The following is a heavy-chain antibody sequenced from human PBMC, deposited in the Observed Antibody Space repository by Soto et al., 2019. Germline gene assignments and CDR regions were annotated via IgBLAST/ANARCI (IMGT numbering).Heavy chain of an antibody. CDR3: SRLQNQLHGMDV. V-gene: IGHV5-10-1*01. J-gene: IGHJ6*02. Sequence: GESLKISCKGSGYSFTSYWISWVCQMPGKGLEWMGRIDPSDSYTNYSPSFQGHVTISADKSISTAYLQWSSLKASDTAMYYCSRLQNQLHGMDVWGQGTTGTVSS. CDR2: IDPSDSYT. CDR1: GYSFTSYW. D-gene: IGHD4-4*01.